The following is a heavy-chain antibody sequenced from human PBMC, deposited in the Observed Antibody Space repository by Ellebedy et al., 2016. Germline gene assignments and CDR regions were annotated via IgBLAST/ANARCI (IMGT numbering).Heavy chain of an antibody. J-gene: IGHJ6*02. V-gene: IGHV2-70*01. D-gene: IGHD3-16*01. CDR2: IDWDDDK. CDR1: GFSLSTRGMC. Sequence: SGPTLVKPTQTLTLTCTFSGFSLSTRGMCLTWIRQPPGKALEWLAVIDWDDDKYYSTSLETRLTVSKDTSKNRVVLTMMNMDPMDTATYYCARISVLRSLGGEVYSYYYGMDVWGQGTTVTVSS. CDR3: ARISVLRSLGGEVYSYYYGMDV.